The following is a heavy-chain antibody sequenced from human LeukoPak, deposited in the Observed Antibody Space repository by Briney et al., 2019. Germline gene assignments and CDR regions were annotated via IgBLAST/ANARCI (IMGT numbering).Heavy chain of an antibody. CDR1: GXTFSSCG. V-gene: IGHV3-33*01. CDR3: ARGDSSGYPDAFDI. D-gene: IGHD3-22*01. CDR2: IWYDGSNK. Sequence: GGSLRLSCAASGXTFSSCGMHWVRQAPGKGLEWVVVIWYDGSNKYYADFVKGRFTISRDNSRNTLYLQMNSLRAEDTAVYYCARGDSSGYPDAFDIWGQGTMVTVSS. J-gene: IGHJ3*02.